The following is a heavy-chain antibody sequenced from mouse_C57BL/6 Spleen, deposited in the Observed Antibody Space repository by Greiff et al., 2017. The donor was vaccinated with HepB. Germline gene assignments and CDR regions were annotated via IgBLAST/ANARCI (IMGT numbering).Heavy chain of an antibody. Sequence: QVQLKQSGAELAKPGASVTLSCKASGYPFTRYCLHWVKQRPGQGLEWIGYINPSSGYTKYNHKFKYKATFTADKAASTAYMQLSSLTYEDSAVYDCARRGGSNAMDYWGEGTSVIVSS. CDR2: INPSSGYT. D-gene: IGHD1-1*01. J-gene: IGHJ4*01. CDR3: ARRGGSNAMDY. V-gene: IGHV1-7*01. CDR1: GYPFTRYC.